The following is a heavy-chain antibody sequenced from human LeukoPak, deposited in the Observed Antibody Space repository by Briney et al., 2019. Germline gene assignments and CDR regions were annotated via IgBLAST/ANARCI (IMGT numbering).Heavy chain of an antibody. J-gene: IGHJ6*02. CDR1: GFTFSTYW. Sequence: GGSLRLSCAASGFTFSTYWMSWVRQAPGKGLEWVAILNQDGSEKYYVDSVKGRFTISRDNAENSLYLQVNSLRVEDTAIYYCARRRGDVWGQGTTVTVSS. CDR3: ARRRGDV. V-gene: IGHV3-7*05. CDR2: LNQDGSEK.